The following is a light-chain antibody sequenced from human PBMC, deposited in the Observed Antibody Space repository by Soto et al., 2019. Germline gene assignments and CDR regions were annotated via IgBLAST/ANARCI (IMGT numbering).Light chain of an antibody. CDR3: QRTYNAPFT. Sequence: DIPMTQSPSSLSAFVGDTVTISCRATDSIDRYLSWYQQKPGQAPRVLITAASTLQSGVPSRFSGSGSGTDFTLTINNLQPEDFATYYCQRTYNAPFTFGPGTKVAIK. CDR2: AAS. J-gene: IGKJ3*01. CDR1: DSIDRY. V-gene: IGKV1-39*01.